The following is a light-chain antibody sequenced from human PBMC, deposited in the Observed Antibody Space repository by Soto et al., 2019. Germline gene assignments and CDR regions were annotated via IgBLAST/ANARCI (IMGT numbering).Light chain of an antibody. CDR1: SSNIGRNT. CDR3: AVWDDSLHGV. CDR2: NNN. J-gene: IGLJ3*02. V-gene: IGLV1-44*01. Sequence: QSVLTQPPSASGTPGQRVTISCSGSSSNIGRNTVNWYQQVPGTAPKVLIYNNNQRPSGVPDRFSGSKSGTAASLAISGLRSEDEADYSCAVWDDSLHGVFGGGTKLTVL.